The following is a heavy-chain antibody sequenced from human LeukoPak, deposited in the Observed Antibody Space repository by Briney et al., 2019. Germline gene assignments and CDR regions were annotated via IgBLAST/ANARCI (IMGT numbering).Heavy chain of an antibody. CDR2: IKQDGSEK. CDR1: GFTFSSYW. Sequence: GSLRLSCAASGFTFSSYWMSWVRQAPGKGLEWVANIKQDGSEKYYVDSVKGRFTISRDNSKNTLYLQMNSLRAEDTAVYYCATATRGYCSSTSCYGPSYYYYYGMDVWGQGTTVTVSS. V-gene: IGHV3-7*03. D-gene: IGHD2-2*01. J-gene: IGHJ6*02. CDR3: ATATRGYCSSTSCYGPSYYYYYGMDV.